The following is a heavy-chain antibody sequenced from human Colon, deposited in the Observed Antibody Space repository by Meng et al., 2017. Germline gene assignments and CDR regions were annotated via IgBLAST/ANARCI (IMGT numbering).Heavy chain of an antibody. J-gene: IGHJ3*02. V-gene: IGHV3-30*04. CDR1: GFTFSSYA. Sequence: GESLKISCAASGFTFSSYAMHWVRQAPGKGLEWVAVISYDGSNKYYADSVKGRFTISRDNSKNTLYLQMNSLRAEDTAVYYCARVVEWGLPLDIWGQGTMVTVSS. CDR2: ISYDGSNK. D-gene: IGHD1-26*01. CDR3: ARVVEWGLPLDI.